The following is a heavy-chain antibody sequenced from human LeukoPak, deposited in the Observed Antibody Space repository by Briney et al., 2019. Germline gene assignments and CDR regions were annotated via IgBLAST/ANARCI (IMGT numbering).Heavy chain of an antibody. CDR2: IYDSGSS. Sequence: SETLPITCTDSGGPMSRYYVNWLRQPTAKRLECIGYIYDSGSSNYNPSLKSRVTISADTSKNQFSLKLTSVTAADTAVYYCARAPDTREFHFDYWGQGSVVTVSS. D-gene: IGHD2-2*01. CDR1: GGPMSRYY. J-gene: IGHJ4*02. CDR3: ARAPDTREFHFDY. V-gene: IGHV4-59*01.